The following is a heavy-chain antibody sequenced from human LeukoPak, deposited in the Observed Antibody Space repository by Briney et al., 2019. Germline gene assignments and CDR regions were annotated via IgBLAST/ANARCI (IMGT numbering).Heavy chain of an antibody. CDR2: TYTGGST. D-gene: IGHD3-22*01. CDR3: ARVREKKYYDLVPDAFDI. CDR1: GGSISSGSSF. J-gene: IGHJ3*02. V-gene: IGHV4-61*02. Sequence: SETLSLTCTVSGGSISSGSSFWTWIRQPAGKGLEWIGRTYTGGSTNYNPSLKSRVTISVDTSKNQFSLKLSSVTAADSAVYYCARVREKKYYDLVPDAFDIWGQGTMVTVSS.